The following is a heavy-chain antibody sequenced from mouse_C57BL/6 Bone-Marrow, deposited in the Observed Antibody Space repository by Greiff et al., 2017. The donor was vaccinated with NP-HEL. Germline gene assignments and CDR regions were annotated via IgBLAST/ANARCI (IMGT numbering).Heavy chain of an antibody. V-gene: IGHV1-82*01. Sequence: VQLQQSGPELVKPGASVKISCKASGYAFSSSWMNWVKQRPGKGLEWIGRIYPGDGDTNYNGKFKGKATLTADKSSSTAYMQLSSLTSEDSAVYFCARGRITTVVAPYAMDYWGQGTSVTVSS. CDR2: IYPGDGDT. CDR3: ARGRITTVVAPYAMDY. D-gene: IGHD1-1*01. J-gene: IGHJ4*01. CDR1: GYAFSSSW.